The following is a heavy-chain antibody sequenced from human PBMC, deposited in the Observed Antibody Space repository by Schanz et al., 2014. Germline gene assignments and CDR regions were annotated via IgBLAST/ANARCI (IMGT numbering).Heavy chain of an antibody. J-gene: IGHJ2*01. CDR1: GYTTFTDYY. V-gene: IGHV1-2*04. CDR2: INPNSGDT. Sequence: QVQLVQSGAEVKKPGASVKVSCKASGYTTFTDYYIHWVRQAPGQGLEWMGWINPNSGDTDYAQKFQGWVTMTRDTSSNTAYMEVSRLKSDDTAVYYCARLSVAGRPHVNYWDFDLWGRGTLVTVSS. CDR3: ARLSVAGRPHVNYWDFDL. D-gene: IGHD6-19*01.